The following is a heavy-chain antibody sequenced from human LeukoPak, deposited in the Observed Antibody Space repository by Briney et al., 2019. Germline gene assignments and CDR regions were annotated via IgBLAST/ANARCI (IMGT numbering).Heavy chain of an antibody. CDR3: ARDRGYSYEPDY. CDR2: ISAYNGNT. Sequence: GSSVKVSCKASGGTFSSYAISWVRQAPGQGLEWMGWISAYNGNTNYTQKLQGRVTMTTDTSTSTAYMELRSLRSDDTAVYFCARDRGYSYEPDYWGQGTLVTVSS. CDR1: GGTFSSYA. D-gene: IGHD5-18*01. J-gene: IGHJ4*02. V-gene: IGHV1-18*01.